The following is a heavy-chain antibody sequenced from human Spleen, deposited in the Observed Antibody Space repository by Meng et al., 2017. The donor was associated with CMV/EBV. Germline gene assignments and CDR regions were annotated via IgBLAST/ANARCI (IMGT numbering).Heavy chain of an antibody. J-gene: IGHJ4*02. CDR3: VRDGDKWNFDY. CDR1: GFTFTRYW. CDR2: IKFDGTYA. D-gene: IGHD1-26*01. V-gene: IGHV3-74*01. Sequence: SCVASGFTFTRYWMHWFRQTPGKGLIWVARIKFDGTYANYADSVQGRFTISRDNAGGRLYLQMNSLRVEDTALYYCVRDGDKWNFDYWGQGTLVTVSS.